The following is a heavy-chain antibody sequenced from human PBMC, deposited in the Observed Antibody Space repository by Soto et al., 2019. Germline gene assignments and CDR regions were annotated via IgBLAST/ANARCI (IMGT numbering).Heavy chain of an antibody. J-gene: IGHJ4*02. CDR1: GYSVSSNSVA. CDR2: TYYRSKWYN. V-gene: IGHV6-1*01. D-gene: IGHD1-26*01. Sequence: SQTLSLTCAISGYSVSSNSVAWHWIRQSPSRGLEWLGRTYYRSKWYNNYAVSVKSRITINPDTSKNQFSLQLNSVTPEDTAVYYCSRGNRWAFDYWGQGTLVTVSS. CDR3: SRGNRWAFDY.